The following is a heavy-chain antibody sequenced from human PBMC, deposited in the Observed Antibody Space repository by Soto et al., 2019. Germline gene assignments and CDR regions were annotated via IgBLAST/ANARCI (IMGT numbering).Heavy chain of an antibody. CDR1: GFTFSSYA. Sequence: GGSLRLSCAASGFTFSSYAMHWVRQAPGKGLEYVSTISSNGGSTYYANSVKGRFTISRDNSKNTLYLQMGSLRVEDMAVYYCARGRGYFDLCGRGTLVTLSS. V-gene: IGHV3-64*01. CDR3: ARGRGYFDL. J-gene: IGHJ2*01. CDR2: ISSNGGST.